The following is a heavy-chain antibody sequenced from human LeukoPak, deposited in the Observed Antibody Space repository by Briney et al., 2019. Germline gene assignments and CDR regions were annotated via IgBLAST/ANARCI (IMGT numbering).Heavy chain of an antibody. Sequence: ASVKVSCKASGYTFTGYYMHWVRQAPGQGLEWMGWINPNSGGTNYAQKFQGRVTMTRDTSISTAYMELSRLRSDDTAVYYCARVPYYDSSGYLDYWGQGTLVTVSS. V-gene: IGHV1-2*02. D-gene: IGHD3-22*01. CDR2: INPNSGGT. CDR3: ARVPYYDSSGYLDY. J-gene: IGHJ4*02. CDR1: GYTFTGYY.